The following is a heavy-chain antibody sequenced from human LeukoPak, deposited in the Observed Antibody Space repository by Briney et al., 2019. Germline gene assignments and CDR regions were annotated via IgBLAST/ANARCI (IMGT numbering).Heavy chain of an antibody. CDR2: INHSGST. V-gene: IGHV4-34*01. D-gene: IGHD1-1*01. CDR3: ARGSRWNRFDH. CDR1: GGSFSGYY. Sequence: SETLSLTCAVYGGSFSGYYWSWIRQPPGKGLEWIGEINHSGSTNYNPSLKSRVTISVDTSKNQFSLKLSSVTAADTAVYYCARGSRWNRFDHWGQETRVTVS. J-gene: IGHJ4*02.